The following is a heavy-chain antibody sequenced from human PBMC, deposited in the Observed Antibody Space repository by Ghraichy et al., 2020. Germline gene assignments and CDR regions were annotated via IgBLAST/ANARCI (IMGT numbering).Heavy chain of an antibody. CDR3: ARCGSGWYGAHYFDY. V-gene: IGHV5-51*01. Sequence: GESLNISCKGSGYSFTSYWIGWVRQMPGKGLEWMGIIYPGDSDTRYSPSFQGQVTISADKSISTAYLQWSSLKASDTAMYYCARCGSGWYGAHYFDYWGQGTLVTVSS. CDR1: GYSFTSYW. D-gene: IGHD6-19*01. J-gene: IGHJ4*02. CDR2: IYPGDSDT.